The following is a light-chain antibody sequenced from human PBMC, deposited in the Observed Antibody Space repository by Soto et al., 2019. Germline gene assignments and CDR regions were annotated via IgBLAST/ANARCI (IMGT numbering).Light chain of an antibody. J-gene: IGLJ3*02. V-gene: IGLV2-18*02. CDR1: SSVVGSYNR. CDR2: EVT. Sequence: QSALTQPPSVSGSPGQSVTISCTGTSSVVGSYNRVSWYQQPPGTAPKLMIYEVTNRPSGVPNRFSASKSGNTASLTISGLQAEDEADYYCTSYTSSRTWVFGGGTKVTVL. CDR3: TSYTSSRTWV.